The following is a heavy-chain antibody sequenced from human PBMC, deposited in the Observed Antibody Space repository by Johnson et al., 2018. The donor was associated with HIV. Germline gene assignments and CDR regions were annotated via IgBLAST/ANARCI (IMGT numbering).Heavy chain of an antibody. D-gene: IGHD3-16*01. CDR1: GFTFSHNW. CDR2: INHDVSAI. J-gene: IGHJ3*02. CDR3: GSLGDGHQKGAFEI. V-gene: IGHV3-7*01. Sequence: VQLVESGGDLVQPGESLRLYCVGSGFTFSHNWMSWVRQARGKGPEWVANINHDVSAIQYADSVKCRFTISRDNAKRSLFLQMNSLRVEDTAVYFCGSLGDGHQKGAFEICGHGTMVTVSS.